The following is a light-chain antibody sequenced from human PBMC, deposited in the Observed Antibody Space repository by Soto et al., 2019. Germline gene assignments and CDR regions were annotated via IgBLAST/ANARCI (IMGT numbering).Light chain of an antibody. Sequence: EIVLTQSPATLSLSPGERATLSCRASQSVSGYLAWYQQKPGQAPRLLIYGASTRATGIPARFSGSGSGTEFTLTISSLQSEDFAVYYCQQYNNWPQTFGQGTKVDIK. V-gene: IGKV3-15*01. CDR3: QQYNNWPQT. CDR1: QSVSGY. CDR2: GAS. J-gene: IGKJ1*01.